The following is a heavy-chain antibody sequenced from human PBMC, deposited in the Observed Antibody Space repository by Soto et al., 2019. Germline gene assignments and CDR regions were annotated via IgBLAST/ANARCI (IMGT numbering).Heavy chain of an antibody. J-gene: IGHJ4*02. D-gene: IGHD6-25*01. CDR1: GGSISSYY. CDR2: IYYSGST. CDR3: ASAKSSGNQGPDFDY. V-gene: IGHV4-59*08. Sequence: PSETLSLTCTVSGGSISSYYWSWIRQPPGKGLEWIGYIYYSGSTNYNPSLKSRVTISVDTSKNQFSLKLSSVTAADTAVYYCASAKSSGNQGPDFDYWGQGTLVTVS.